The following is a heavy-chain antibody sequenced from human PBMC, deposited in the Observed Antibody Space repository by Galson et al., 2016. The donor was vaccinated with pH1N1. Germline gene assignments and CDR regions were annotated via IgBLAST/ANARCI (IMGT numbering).Heavy chain of an antibody. CDR2: IDPIYDQA. CDR3: AIDYGSRGGWGCGM. Sequence: SVKVSCKVSGGSFSPGGISWVRQAPGQGLEWMGRIDPIYDQASYAQKLQGRVTITADKFTSTVYWELSSPRSDDAAGFYCAIDYGSRGGWGCGMWGQGTLVTVSS. J-gene: IGHJ3*02. CDR1: GGSFSPGG. D-gene: IGHD3-22*01. V-gene: IGHV1-69*04.